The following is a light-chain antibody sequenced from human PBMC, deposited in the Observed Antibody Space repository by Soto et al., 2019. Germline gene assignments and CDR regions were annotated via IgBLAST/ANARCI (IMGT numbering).Light chain of an antibody. V-gene: IGLV2-14*01. CDR3: SSYTSASTYV. CDR2: EVT. J-gene: IGLJ1*01. CDR1: SSDVGGYNY. Sequence: QSALTQPASVSGSPGQSIAISCTGTSSDVGGYNYVSWFQQHPDKAPKLILYEVTKRPSGVSDRFSGSKSGNTASLTISGLQAEDEAAYYCSSYTSASTYVFGSGTKLTVL.